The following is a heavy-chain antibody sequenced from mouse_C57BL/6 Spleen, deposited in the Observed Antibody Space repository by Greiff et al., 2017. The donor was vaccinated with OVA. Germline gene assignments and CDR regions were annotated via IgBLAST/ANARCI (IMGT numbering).Heavy chain of an antibody. J-gene: IGHJ4*01. V-gene: IGHV2-9-1*01. CDR1: GFSLTSYA. D-gene: IGHD2-3*01. CDR3: ARNHGYYVDYAMDY. Sequence: VHLVESGPGLVAPSQSLSITCTVSGFSLTSYAISWVRQPPGKGLEWLGVIWTGGGTNYNSALKSRLSISKDNSKSQVFLKMNSLQTDDTARYYCARNHGYYVDYAMDYWGQGTSVTVSS. CDR2: IWTGGGT.